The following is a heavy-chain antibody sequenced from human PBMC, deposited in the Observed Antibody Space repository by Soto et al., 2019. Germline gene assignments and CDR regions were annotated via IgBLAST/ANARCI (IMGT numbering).Heavy chain of an antibody. CDR1: GYTFTSYA. V-gene: IGHV1-3*01. J-gene: IGHJ4*02. CDR3: ARDYGDYLPYFDY. D-gene: IGHD4-17*01. Sequence: ASVKVSCKASGYTFTSYAMHCVRQAPGQRLEWMGWINAGNGNTKYSQKFQGRVTITRDTSASTAYMELSSLRSEDTAVYYCARDYGDYLPYFDYWGQGTLVTVSS. CDR2: INAGNGNT.